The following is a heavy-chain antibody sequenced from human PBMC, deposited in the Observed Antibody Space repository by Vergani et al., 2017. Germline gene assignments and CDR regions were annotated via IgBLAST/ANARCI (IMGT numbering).Heavy chain of an antibody. V-gene: IGHV1-46*01. J-gene: IGHJ4*02. D-gene: IGHD3-22*01. CDR3: ARSLIYYYDSSGFLHFDY. Sequence: QVQLVQSGAEVKKPGSSVKVSCKASGGTFSSYAISWVRQAPGQGLEWMGIINPSGGSTSYAQKFQGRVTMTRDTSTSTVYMELSSLRSEDTAVYYCARSLIYYYDSSGFLHFDYWGQGTLVTVSS. CDR2: INPSGGST. CDR1: GGTFSSYA.